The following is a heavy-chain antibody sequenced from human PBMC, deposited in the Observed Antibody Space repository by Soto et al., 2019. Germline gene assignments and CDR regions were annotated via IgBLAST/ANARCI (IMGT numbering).Heavy chain of an antibody. CDR2: IYWNDDK. D-gene: IGHD6-19*01. V-gene: IGHV2-5*01. CDR3: ARLAVAQWDFDY. Sequence: SGPTLVKPTQTLTLTCTFSGFSLSTSGVGVGWIRQPPGKALEWLALIYWNDDKRCSPSLKSRLTITKDTSKNQVVLTMTNMDPVDTATYYCARLAVAQWDFDYWGQGTLVTVSS. J-gene: IGHJ4*02. CDR1: GFSLSTSGVG.